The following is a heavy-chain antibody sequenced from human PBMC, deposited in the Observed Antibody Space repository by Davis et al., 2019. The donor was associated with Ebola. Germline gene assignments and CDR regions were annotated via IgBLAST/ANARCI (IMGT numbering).Heavy chain of an antibody. Sequence: ASVKVSCKVSGYTLTELSMHWVRQAPGKGLEWMGGFDPEDGETIYAQKFQGRVTMTEDTSTDTAYMELNSLRAEDTAVYYCARIEQWLVRRNYYYGMDVWGQGTTATVSS. CDR2: FDPEDGET. CDR1: GYTLTELS. CDR3: ARIEQWLVRRNYYYGMDV. J-gene: IGHJ6*02. V-gene: IGHV1-24*01. D-gene: IGHD6-19*01.